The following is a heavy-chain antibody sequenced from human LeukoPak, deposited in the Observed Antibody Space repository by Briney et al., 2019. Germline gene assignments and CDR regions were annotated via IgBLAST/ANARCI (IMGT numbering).Heavy chain of an antibody. Sequence: SETLSLTCTVSGGSISSYYWSWIRQPPGKGLEWIGYIYYSGSTNYNPSLKSRVTISVDSSKNQFSLKLSSVTAADTAVYYCARSPPKRIVVVTPWYFDYWGQGTLVTVSS. CDR2: IYYSGST. CDR3: ARSPPKRIVVVTPWYFDY. V-gene: IGHV4-59*01. D-gene: IGHD3-22*01. J-gene: IGHJ4*02. CDR1: GGSISSYY.